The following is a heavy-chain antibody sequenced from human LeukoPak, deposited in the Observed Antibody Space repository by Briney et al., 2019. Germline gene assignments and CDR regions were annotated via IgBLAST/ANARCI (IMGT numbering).Heavy chain of an antibody. CDR1: GGSMYSYY. V-gene: IGHV4-59*01. CDR2: VYYSGDT. Sequence: PSETLSLTCTVSGGSMYSYYVTWIRQPPGKGLEWIGYVYYSGDTTYNPSLKSRLTISLDTSQNQFSLNLNSATAADTAVYYCARSPTYFYDDSGYPRGFEYWGQGIMVTVSS. D-gene: IGHD3-22*01. J-gene: IGHJ4*02. CDR3: ARSPTYFYDDSGYPRGFEY.